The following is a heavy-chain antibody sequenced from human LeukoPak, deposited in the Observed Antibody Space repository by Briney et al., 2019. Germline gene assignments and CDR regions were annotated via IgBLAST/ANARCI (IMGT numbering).Heavy chain of an antibody. Sequence: PSETLSLTCAVSGYSISSGYYWGWIRQPPGKGLEWIGSIYHSASTYYNPSLKSRVTISVDTSKNQFSLKLSSVTAADTAVYYCARDIGNGGSFSFDYWGQGTLVTVSS. V-gene: IGHV4-38-2*02. J-gene: IGHJ4*02. CDR3: ARDIGNGGSFSFDY. CDR2: IYHSAST. D-gene: IGHD1-26*01. CDR1: GYSISSGYY.